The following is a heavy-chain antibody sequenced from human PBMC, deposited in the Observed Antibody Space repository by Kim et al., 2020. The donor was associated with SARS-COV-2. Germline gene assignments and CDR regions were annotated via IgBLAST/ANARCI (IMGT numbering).Heavy chain of an antibody. V-gene: IGHV4-30-2*04. CDR3: ARLYGSGSYPYFDY. D-gene: IGHD3-10*01. Sequence: NPSLKSRVTISVDTSKNQFSLKLSSVTAADTAVYYCARLYGSGSYPYFDYWGQGTLVTVSS. J-gene: IGHJ4*02.